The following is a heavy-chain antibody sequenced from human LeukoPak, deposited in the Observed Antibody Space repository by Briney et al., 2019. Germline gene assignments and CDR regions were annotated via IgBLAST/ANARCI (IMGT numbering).Heavy chain of an antibody. CDR2: INPNIGGT. J-gene: IGHJ4*02. V-gene: IGHV1-2*02. D-gene: IGHD3-22*01. CDR1: GYTFTGYY. Sequence: ASVKVSCKVSGYTFTGYYMDWVRQAPGQRLGWRGWINPNIGGTNYAQKFQGRVTMTRDTSISTAYMELSRLRSDDTAVYYCARDKAYTWTYYYDSSGHKTDYWGQGTLVTVSS. CDR3: ARDKAYTWTYYYDSSGHKTDY.